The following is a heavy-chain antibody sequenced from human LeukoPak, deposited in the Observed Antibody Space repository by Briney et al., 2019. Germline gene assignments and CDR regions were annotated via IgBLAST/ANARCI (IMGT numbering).Heavy chain of an antibody. CDR2: IYYTGST. CDR1: GVSISSGGYY. J-gene: IGHJ4*02. D-gene: IGHD3-9*01. V-gene: IGHV4-31*03. Sequence: PSQTLSLTCTVSGVSISSGGYYWSWIRQHPGKGLEWIGYIYYTGSTYYNPSLKSRVTISVDTSKNQFSLKLRSVTVADTAVYYCARAPTRSSDLVTGYLFDYWGQGTLVTVSS. CDR3: ARAPTRSSDLVTGYLFDY.